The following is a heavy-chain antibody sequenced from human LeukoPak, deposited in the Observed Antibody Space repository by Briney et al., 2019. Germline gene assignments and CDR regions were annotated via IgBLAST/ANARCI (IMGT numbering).Heavy chain of an antibody. CDR3: ATGDDSNYFDY. Sequence: GGSLRLSCAASGFTFSSYAMSWVRQAPGKGLEWVPAISGSGGSTYYADSVRGRFTISRDNSKNTLYLQMNSLRAEDTAVYYCATGDDSNYFDYWGQGTLVTVSS. V-gene: IGHV3-23*01. CDR1: GFTFSSYA. D-gene: IGHD3-9*01. CDR2: ISGSGGST. J-gene: IGHJ4*02.